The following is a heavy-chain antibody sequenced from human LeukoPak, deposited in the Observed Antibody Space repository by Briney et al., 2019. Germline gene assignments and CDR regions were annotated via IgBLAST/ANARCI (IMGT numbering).Heavy chain of an antibody. CDR3: ATDSSGWSDDSFDF. J-gene: IGHJ3*01. CDR1: GYMFTDYY. D-gene: IGHD6-19*01. Sequence: ASVNVSCKSCGYMFTDYYIHWVRQPPGQGLEWMGWINPSSGGTNYAQKFQGRVTMTRDTSISTAYMELSSLTSDDTAVYYCATDSSGWSDDSFDFWGQGTMVTVSS. CDR2: INPSSGGT. V-gene: IGHV1-2*02.